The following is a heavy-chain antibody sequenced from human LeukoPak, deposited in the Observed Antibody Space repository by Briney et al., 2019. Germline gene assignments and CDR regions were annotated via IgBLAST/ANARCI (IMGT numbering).Heavy chain of an antibody. CDR1: GYTFTSYG. D-gene: IGHD2-2*01. CDR2: ISAYNGNT. Sequence: ASVKVSCKASGYTFTSYGISWVRQAPGQGLEWMGWISAYNGNTNYAQKLQGRVTMTTDTSTGTAYMELRSLRSDDTAVYYCARDGPLRYCSSTSCYWTFDYWGQGTLVTVSS. V-gene: IGHV1-18*01. CDR3: ARDGPLRYCSSTSCYWTFDY. J-gene: IGHJ4*02.